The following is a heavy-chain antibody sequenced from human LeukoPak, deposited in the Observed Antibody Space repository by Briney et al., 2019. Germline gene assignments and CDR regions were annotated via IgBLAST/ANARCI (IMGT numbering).Heavy chain of an antibody. CDR3: ARVPPYYDILTGYSKNPDWYFDL. V-gene: IGHV1-2*02. Sequence: GSVKVSCKASGYTFTGYYMHWVRQAPGQGLEWMGWINPNSGGTNYAQKFQGRVTMTRDTSISTAYMELSRLRSDDTAVYYCARVPPYYDILTGYSKNPDWYFDLWGRGTLVTVSS. CDR1: GYTFTGYY. J-gene: IGHJ2*01. D-gene: IGHD3-9*01. CDR2: INPNSGGT.